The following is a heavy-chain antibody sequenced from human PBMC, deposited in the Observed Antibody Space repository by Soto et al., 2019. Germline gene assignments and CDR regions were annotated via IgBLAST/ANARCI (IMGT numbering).Heavy chain of an antibody. D-gene: IGHD3-10*01. J-gene: IGHJ4*02. CDR1: GFTFSSFG. Sequence: GGSLRLSCAASGFTFSSFGMHWVRQAPGKGLEWVTAISYDGSNKNYTDSVKGRFTISRDNSKKTLYLQMNSMRAEDTAVYYCVKDRGSTIPYYFDFWGQGTLVTVSS. V-gene: IGHV3-30*18. CDR2: ISYDGSNK. CDR3: VKDRGSTIPYYFDF.